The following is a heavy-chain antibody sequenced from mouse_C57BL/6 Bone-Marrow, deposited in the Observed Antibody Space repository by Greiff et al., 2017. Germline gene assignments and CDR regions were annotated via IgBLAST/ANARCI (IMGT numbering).Heavy chain of an antibody. D-gene: IGHD2-1*01. CDR2: INPNNGGT. V-gene: IGHV1-26*01. CDR3: AGVCYGNPYWYFDV. CDR1: GYTFTDYY. J-gene: IGHJ1*03. Sequence: VQLQQSGPELVKPGASVKISCKASGYTFTDYYMNWVKQSPGKSLEWIGDINPNNGGTSYNQKFKGKATLTVDKSSSTAYMELRSLTSEDSAVYYCAGVCYGNPYWYFDVWGTGTTVTVSS.